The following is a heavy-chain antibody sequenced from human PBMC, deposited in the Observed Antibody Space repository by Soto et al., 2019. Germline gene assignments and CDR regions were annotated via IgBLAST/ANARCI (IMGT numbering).Heavy chain of an antibody. Sequence: QVQLVESGGGVVQPGRSLRLSCAAPGFTFSSYGMHWVRQAPGKGLEWVAVISYDGSNKYYADSVKGRFTISRDNSKNTLYLQMNSLIAEDTAGYYCAKDPPLRWGYGMDVWGQGTTVTVSS. CDR1: GFTFSSYG. J-gene: IGHJ6*02. D-gene: IGHD4-17*01. V-gene: IGHV3-30*18. CDR3: AKDPPLRWGYGMDV. CDR2: ISYDGSNK.